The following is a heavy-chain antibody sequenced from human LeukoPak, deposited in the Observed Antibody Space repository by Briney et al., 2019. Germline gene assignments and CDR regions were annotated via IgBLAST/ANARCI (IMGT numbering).Heavy chain of an antibody. V-gene: IGHV4-39*07. CDR3: ARDHGGLRGAYDI. Sequence: SETLSLTYSVTGGSISSSSYYWGWIRQPPGKGLEWIGSIYYSGSTYYNPSLKSRVTISVDTSKKQFSLKLSSVTAADTAVYYCARDHGGLRGAYDIWGQGTMVTVSS. D-gene: IGHD4-23*01. J-gene: IGHJ3*02. CDR1: GGSISSSSYY. CDR2: IYYSGST.